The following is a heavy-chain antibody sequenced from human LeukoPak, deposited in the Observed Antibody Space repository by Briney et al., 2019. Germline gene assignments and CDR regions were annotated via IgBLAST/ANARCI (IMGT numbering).Heavy chain of an antibody. CDR1: GGTFTTYA. V-gene: IGHV1-69*05. CDR2: IIPIFGTA. CDR3: ARDFWNDDERCFDY. D-gene: IGHD1-1*01. J-gene: IGHJ4*02. Sequence: GASVKVSCKASGGTFTTYAINWIRQAPGQGLEWMGGIIPIFGTANYAQKLQGRVTMTTDTSTSTAYMELRSLRSDDTAVYYCARDFWNDDERCFDYWGQGTLVTVSS.